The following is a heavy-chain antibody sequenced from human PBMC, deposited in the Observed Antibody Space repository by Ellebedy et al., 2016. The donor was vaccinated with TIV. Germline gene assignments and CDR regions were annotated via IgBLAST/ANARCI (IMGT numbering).Heavy chain of an antibody. CDR1: GFTFSTYA. J-gene: IGHJ4*02. V-gene: IGHV3-23*01. CDR3: VRGSNGWSGLDY. CDR2: ISSNGVST. D-gene: IGHD6-19*01. Sequence: GESLKISCAASGFTFSTYAMSWVRQAPGKGLEWVSAISSNGVSTFYADSVKGRFTISKDNSKNTLYLQMNILRAEDTAVYYCVRGSNGWSGLDYWGQGILVAVSS.